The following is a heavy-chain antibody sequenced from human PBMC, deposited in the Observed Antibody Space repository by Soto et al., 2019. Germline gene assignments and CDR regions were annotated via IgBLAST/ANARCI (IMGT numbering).Heavy chain of an antibody. CDR1: GFTFSSYA. CDR2: ISYDGSNK. V-gene: IGHV3-30-3*02. Sequence: PGGSLRLSCAASGFTFSSYAMHWVRQAPGKGLEWVAVISYDGSNKYYADSVKGRFTISRDNSKNTLYLQMNSLRAEDTAVYYCAKEAVAGTRVCGMDVWGQGTTVTVS. CDR3: AKEAVAGTRVCGMDV. J-gene: IGHJ6*02. D-gene: IGHD6-19*01.